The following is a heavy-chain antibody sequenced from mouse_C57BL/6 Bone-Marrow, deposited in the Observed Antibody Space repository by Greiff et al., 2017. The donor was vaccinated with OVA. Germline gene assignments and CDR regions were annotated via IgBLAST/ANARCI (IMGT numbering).Heavy chain of an antibody. V-gene: IGHV1-59*01. CDR3: APSYSEV. J-gene: IGHJ1*03. CDR2: IDPSDSYT. CDR1: GYTFTNYW. Sequence: QVQLQQPGAELVRPGTSVKLSCKASGYTFTNYWMHWVKQRPGQGLEWIGVIDPSDSYTNYNQKFKGKATLTVDTSSSTAYMQLRSLTSEDSAVYDCAPSYSEVWGTGTTVTVSS. D-gene: IGHD2-10*02.